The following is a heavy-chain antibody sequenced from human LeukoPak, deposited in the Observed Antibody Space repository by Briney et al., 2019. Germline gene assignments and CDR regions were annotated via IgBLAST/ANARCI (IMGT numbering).Heavy chain of an antibody. CDR1: GLTFSSYA. CDR3: AREGREWLSVGIDY. D-gene: IGHD6-19*01. V-gene: IGHV3-30-3*01. CDR2: MSYDGSNK. J-gene: IGHJ4*02. Sequence: QPGRSLRLSCAASGLTFSSYAMYWVRQAPGKGLEWVALMSYDGSNKYYADSVKGRFTISRDNSKNTLYLQINSLRAEDTAVYYCAREGREWLSVGIDYWGRGTLVTVSS.